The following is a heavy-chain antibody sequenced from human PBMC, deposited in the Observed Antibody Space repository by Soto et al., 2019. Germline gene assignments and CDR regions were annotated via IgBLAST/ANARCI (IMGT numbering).Heavy chain of an antibody. Sequence: QITLHESGPTLMKPTQTLTLTCTFSGFSLTTSAVAVFWVRQPSGKALEWVAVIYSNDHKRYSPSLQTRVRITKDASKIQVVLMMTSMAPTATSLYFRSNRHRVTTITAGFEFWAQGLLVT. CDR1: GFSLTTSAVA. V-gene: IGHV2-5*01. D-gene: IGHD2-21*02. CDR3: SNRHRVTTITAGFEF. CDR2: IYSNDHK. J-gene: IGHJ4*02.